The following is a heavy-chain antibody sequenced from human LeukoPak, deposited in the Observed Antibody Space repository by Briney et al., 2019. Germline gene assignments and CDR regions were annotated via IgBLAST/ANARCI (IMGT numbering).Heavy chain of an antibody. Sequence: PSETLSLTCTASGGSISSYYWGWIRQPAGKGLNWIGRIYTSGSTNYNPSLKSRVTMSVDTSKNQFSLKLSSVTAADTAVYYCARGYSSGWFSPPFDYWGQGTLVTVSS. CDR2: IYTSGST. D-gene: IGHD6-19*01. CDR1: GGSISSYY. CDR3: ARGYSSGWFSPPFDY. J-gene: IGHJ4*02. V-gene: IGHV4-4*07.